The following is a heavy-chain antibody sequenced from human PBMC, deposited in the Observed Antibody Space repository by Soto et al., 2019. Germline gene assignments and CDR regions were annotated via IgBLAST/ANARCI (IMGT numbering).Heavy chain of an antibody. D-gene: IGHD2-2*01. V-gene: IGHV3-30*18. CDR3: AKIPTAGYCSSTSCSYYYYMDV. Sequence: GGSLRLSCAASGFTFSSYGMHWVRQAPGKGLEWVAVISYDGSNKYYADSVKGRFTISRDNSKNTLYLQMNSLRAEDTAVYYCAKIPTAGYCSSTSCSYYYYMDVWGKGTTVTVSS. J-gene: IGHJ6*03. CDR2: ISYDGSNK. CDR1: GFTFSSYG.